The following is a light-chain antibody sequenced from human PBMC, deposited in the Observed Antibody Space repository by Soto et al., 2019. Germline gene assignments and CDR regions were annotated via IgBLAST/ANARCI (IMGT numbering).Light chain of an antibody. CDR3: ATRDNSLSRWV. CDR1: SSNIGTNY. J-gene: IGLJ3*02. V-gene: IGLV1-47*02. Sequence: QSVSTQPPSASGTPGQRVTISCSGSSSNIGTNYVYWYKQLPGTAPKLLIYCNDQRPSGVPDRLSGSKSGTSASLAISGLRSEDEADYYCATRDNSLSRWVFGGGTKLTVL. CDR2: CND.